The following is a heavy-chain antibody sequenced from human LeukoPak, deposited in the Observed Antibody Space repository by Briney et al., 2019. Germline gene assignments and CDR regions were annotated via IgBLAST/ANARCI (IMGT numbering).Heavy chain of an antibody. V-gene: IGHV1-69*06. CDR2: IIPIIGTA. CDR3: ARSAMVGNYYYYYFMDV. CDR1: GGTFSSYA. D-gene: IGHD5-18*01. J-gene: IGHJ6*03. Sequence: SVKVSCKASGGTFSSYAISWVRQAPGQGLEWMGGIIPIIGTANYAQKFQGRVTITADKSTSTAYMELSSLRSEDTAIYYCARSAMVGNYYYYYFMDVWGKGTTVTVSS.